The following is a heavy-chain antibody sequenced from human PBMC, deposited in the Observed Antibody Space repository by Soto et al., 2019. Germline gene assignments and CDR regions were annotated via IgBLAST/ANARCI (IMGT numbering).Heavy chain of an antibody. CDR2: IYYSGST. J-gene: IGHJ4*02. D-gene: IGHD2-2*01. CDR3: ARAFGSTMPSLF. CDR1: GGYISSYY. Sequence: SETLSLTCTVSGGYISSYYWTWIRQPPGKGLEWIGYIYYSGSTNYNPSLKSRVTMSIDTSKDQFSLKLSSVTAADTAVYYCARAFGSTMPSLFWGQGTLVTV. V-gene: IGHV4-59*01.